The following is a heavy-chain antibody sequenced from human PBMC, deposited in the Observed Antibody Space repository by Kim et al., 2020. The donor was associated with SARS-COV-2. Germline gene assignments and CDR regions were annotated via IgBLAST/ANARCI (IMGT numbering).Heavy chain of an antibody. CDR3: AKVSSSGRSFDY. D-gene: IGHD6-19*01. CDR2: ISWNSGRI. V-gene: IGHV3-9*01. J-gene: IGHJ4*02. Sequence: GGSLRLSCAASGFTFDDYAMYWVRQAPGKGLEWVSGISWNSGRIDYVDSVKGRFTISRDNAKNSLYLQMNSLRAEDTALYYCAKVSSSGRSFDYWGQGTLVTVFS. CDR1: GFTFDDYA.